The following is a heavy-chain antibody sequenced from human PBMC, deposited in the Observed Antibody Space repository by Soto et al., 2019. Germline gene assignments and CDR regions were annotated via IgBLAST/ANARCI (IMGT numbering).Heavy chain of an antibody. J-gene: IGHJ4*02. D-gene: IGHD4-17*01. V-gene: IGHV4-34*01. CDR3: ASTTTVSRTYYFDY. CDR1: GGSFSGYY. CDR2: INHSGST. Sequence: SETLSLTCAVYGGSFSGYYWSWIRQPPGKGLEWIGEINHSGSTNYNPSLKSRVTISVDTSKNQFSLKLSSVTAADTAVYYCASTTTVSRTYYFDYWGQGTLVTVSS.